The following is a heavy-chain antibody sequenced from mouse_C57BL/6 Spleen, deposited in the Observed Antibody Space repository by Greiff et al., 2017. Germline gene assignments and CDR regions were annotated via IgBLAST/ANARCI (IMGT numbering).Heavy chain of an antibody. V-gene: IGHV3-6*01. CDR2: ISYDGSN. CDR1: GYSITSGYY. J-gene: IGHJ2*01. CDR3: ARAIITTVVAPYYFDY. D-gene: IGHD1-1*01. Sequence: EVQRVESGPGLVKPSQSLSLTCSVTGYSITSGYYWNWIRQFPGNKLEWMGYISYDGSNNYNPSPKNRISITRDTSKNQFFLKLISVTTEDTATYYCARAIITTVVAPYYFDYRGQGTTLTVSS.